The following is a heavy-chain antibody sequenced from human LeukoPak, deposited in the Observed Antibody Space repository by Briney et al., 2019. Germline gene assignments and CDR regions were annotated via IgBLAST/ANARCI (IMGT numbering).Heavy chain of an antibody. D-gene: IGHD3-22*01. J-gene: IGHJ4*02. CDR1: GGSISSYY. CDR2: IYTSGST. V-gene: IGHV4-4*07. CDR3: ARVRRGPGDSSGYYEG. Sequence: PSETLSLTCTVSGGSISSYYWSWLRQPAGKGLEWIGRIYTSGSTNYNPSLKSRVTMSVDTSKNQFSLKLSSVTAADTAVYYCARVRRGPGDSSGYYEGWGQGTLVTVSS.